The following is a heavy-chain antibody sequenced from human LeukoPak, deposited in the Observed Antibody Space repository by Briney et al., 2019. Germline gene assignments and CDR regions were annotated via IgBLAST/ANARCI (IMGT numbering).Heavy chain of an antibody. CDR1: GFTFDDYT. D-gene: IGHD3-22*01. CDR3: AKENSIRQYYYDSSGYLDY. CDR2: ISWDGGST. V-gene: IGHV3-43*01. Sequence: GGSLRLSCAASGFTFDDYTMHWVRQAPGKGLEWVSLISWDGGSTYYADSVKGRFTISRDNSKNSLYLQMNSLRTEDTALYYCAKENSIRQYYYDSSGYLDYWGQGTLVTVSS. J-gene: IGHJ4*02.